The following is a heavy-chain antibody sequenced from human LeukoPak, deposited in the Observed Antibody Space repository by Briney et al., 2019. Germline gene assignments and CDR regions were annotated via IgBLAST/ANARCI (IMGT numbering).Heavy chain of an antibody. CDR1: VFTVSSNY. Sequence: GGSLRLSCAASVFTVSSNYMSWVRQAPGKGLEWVSIIYSGGSTYYAASVRGRFTTSRDNSKNTLYLQMNSLRAEDTAVYYCARDDVAVNNAFDVWGQGTMVTVSS. CDR3: ARDDVAVNNAFDV. CDR2: IYSGGST. V-gene: IGHV3-66*01. D-gene: IGHD2-15*01. J-gene: IGHJ3*01.